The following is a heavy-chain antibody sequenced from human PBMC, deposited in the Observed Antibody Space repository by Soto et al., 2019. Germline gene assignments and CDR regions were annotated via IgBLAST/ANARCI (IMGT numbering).Heavy chain of an antibody. CDR1: GFTFSSYG. CDR2: IWYDGSNK. Sequence: HVQLVESGGGVVQPGRSLRLSCAASGFTFSSYGMHWVRQAPGKGLEWVAVIWYDGSNKYYADSVKGRFTISRDNSKNTLYLQMNSLRAEDTAVYYCARVGLHDAFDIWGQGTMVTVSS. CDR3: ARVGLHDAFDI. V-gene: IGHV3-33*01. J-gene: IGHJ3*02.